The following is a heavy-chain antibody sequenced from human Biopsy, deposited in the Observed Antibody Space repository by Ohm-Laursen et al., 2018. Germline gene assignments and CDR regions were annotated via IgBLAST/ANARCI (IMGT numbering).Heavy chain of an antibody. CDR3: ARDGAAGYGLDV. D-gene: IGHD6-25*01. CDR1: GFKFDDYA. CDR2: ISWNSGSI. J-gene: IGHJ6*02. V-gene: IGHV3-9*01. Sequence: SLRLSCAASGFKFDDYAMHWVRQVPGKGLGWVSGISWNSGSIGYADSVKGRFTISRDNSKNTLYLQMNSLRAEDTAVYYCARDGAAGYGLDVWGQGTTVTVSS.